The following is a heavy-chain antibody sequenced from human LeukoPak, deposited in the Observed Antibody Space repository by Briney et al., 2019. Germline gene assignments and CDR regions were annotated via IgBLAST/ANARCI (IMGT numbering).Heavy chain of an antibody. D-gene: IGHD6-13*01. CDR3: ARAPGIAVSGTSGAFDI. V-gene: IGHV3-33*01. Sequence: GGSLRLSCAAYAYTFSTYGMHWVRQAPGKGLEWVALIWYDGSNQHYAGSVKGRFTISRDNSKNTLYLQMNSLRADDTAVYYCARAPGIAVSGTSGAFDIWGQGTMVTVSS. CDR1: AYTFSTYG. CDR2: IWYDGSNQ. J-gene: IGHJ3*02.